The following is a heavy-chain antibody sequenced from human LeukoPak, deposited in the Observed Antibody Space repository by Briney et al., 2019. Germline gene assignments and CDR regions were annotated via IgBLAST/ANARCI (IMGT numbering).Heavy chain of an antibody. V-gene: IGHV3-30-3*01. J-gene: IGHJ4*02. CDR2: ISYDGSNK. CDR1: GFTFSSYA. D-gene: IGHD1-26*01. Sequence: GGSLRLSCAASGFTFSSYAMHWVRQAPGKGLEWVAVISYDGSNKYYADSVKGRFTISRDNSKNTLFLQLSSLRADDTAVYYCAKTSIVGALDYWGQGTLVTVSS. CDR3: AKTSIVGALDY.